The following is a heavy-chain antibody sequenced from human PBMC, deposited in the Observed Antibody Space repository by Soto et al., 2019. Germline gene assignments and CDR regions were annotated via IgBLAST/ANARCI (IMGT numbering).Heavy chain of an antibody. D-gene: IGHD3-22*01. CDR2: IFYTGVT. V-gene: IGHV4-61*03. CDR1: GGSVSNASFY. J-gene: IGHJ2*01. CDR3: VRVLDSSWYADL. Sequence: QVQLQESGPGLVKPSETLSLTCSVSGGSVSNASFYWTWIRQAPGTGLEYIGYIFYTGVTNYKPSLSSRVTISLDTSKNHFSLKLNSMTAADTAVYYCVRVLDSSWYADLWGRGTLVTVSS.